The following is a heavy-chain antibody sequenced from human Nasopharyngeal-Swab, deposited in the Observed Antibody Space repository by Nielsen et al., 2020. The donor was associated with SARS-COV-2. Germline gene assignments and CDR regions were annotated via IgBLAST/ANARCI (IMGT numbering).Heavy chain of an antibody. J-gene: IGHJ5*02. V-gene: IGHV7-4-1*02. D-gene: IGHD3-3*01. CDR3: ARDLRLRFLEWTNWFDP. CDR2: INTNTGNP. CDR1: GYTFTSYA. Sequence: ASVKVSCKDSGYTFTSYAMNWVRQAPGQGLEWMRWINTNTGNPTYAQGFTGRFVFSLDTSVSTAYLQISSLKAEDTAVYYCARDLRLRFLEWTNWFDPWGQGTLVTVSS.